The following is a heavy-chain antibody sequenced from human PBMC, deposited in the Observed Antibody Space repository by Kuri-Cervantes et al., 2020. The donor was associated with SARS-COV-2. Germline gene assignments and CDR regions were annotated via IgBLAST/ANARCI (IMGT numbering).Heavy chain of an antibody. Sequence: GGSLRLSCAASGFTFSDYYMNWVRQAPGKGLEWVSSISSSSTIYYADSVKGRFTISRDNAKNSLYLQMNSLRAEDTAVYYCAREKLGTVAFFDYWGQGTLVTVSS. J-gene: IGHJ4*02. D-gene: IGHD7-27*01. CDR2: ISSSSTI. CDR1: GFTFSDYY. V-gene: IGHV3-69-1*02. CDR3: AREKLGTVAFFDY.